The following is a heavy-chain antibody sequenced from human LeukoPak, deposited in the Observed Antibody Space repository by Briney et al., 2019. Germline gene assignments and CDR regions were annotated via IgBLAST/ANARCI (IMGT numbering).Heavy chain of an antibody. J-gene: IGHJ4*02. Sequence: PGGSLRLSCAASGFTFSSYGMHWVRQAPGKGLEWVAVISYDGSNKYYADSVKGRFTISRDNSKNTLYLQMNSLRAEDTAVYYCAKVGLTVTTILDYFDYWGQGILVTVSS. D-gene: IGHD4-11*01. CDR2: ISYDGSNK. V-gene: IGHV3-30*18. CDR1: GFTFSSYG. CDR3: AKVGLTVTTILDYFDY.